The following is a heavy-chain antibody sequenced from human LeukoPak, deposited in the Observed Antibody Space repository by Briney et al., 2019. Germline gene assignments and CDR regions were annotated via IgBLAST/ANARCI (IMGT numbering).Heavy chain of an antibody. D-gene: IGHD3-10*01. CDR1: RGSITDYY. CDR2: VHRTGTT. Sequence: PSETLSLTCKVSRGSITDYYWSWIRQPPGKGLEWIAFVHRTGTTSYRPSLRSRATTFLDTSTNQFSLKLSSVTAADTGMYFCATGGDSSKWFGRWGQGTLVTVSS. J-gene: IGHJ4*02. CDR3: ATGGDSSKWFGR. V-gene: IGHV4-59*03.